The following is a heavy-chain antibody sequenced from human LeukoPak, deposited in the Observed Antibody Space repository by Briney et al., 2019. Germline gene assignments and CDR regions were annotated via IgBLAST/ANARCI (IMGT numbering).Heavy chain of an antibody. D-gene: IGHD3-22*01. J-gene: IGHJ3*02. CDR1: GDSISNIFYY. CDR3: AKNYDDSRGVMVDDVFNI. V-gene: IGHV4-39*07. Sequence: PSETLSLTCTVSGDSISNIFYYVAWIRQAPGKGLEWIATMSYSATTYYSPSLRGRVTISVDMSKNEFSLKLNSVTAADTALYYCAKNYDDSRGVMVDDVFNIWGQGTMVTVSS. CDR2: MSYSATT.